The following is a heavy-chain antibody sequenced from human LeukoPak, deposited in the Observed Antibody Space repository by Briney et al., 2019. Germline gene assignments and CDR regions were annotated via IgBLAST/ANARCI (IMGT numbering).Heavy chain of an antibody. V-gene: IGHV4-34*01. CDR2: INHSGST. CDR3: ARAGYYYDSSGYYHFDY. J-gene: IGHJ4*02. CDR1: GGSFSGYY. D-gene: IGHD3-22*01. Sequence: SETLSLTCAVYGGSFSGYYWSWIRQPPGKGLEWIGEINHSGSTNYNPSLKSRVTISVDTSKNQFSLKLSSVTAADTAVYYCARAGYYYDSSGYYHFDYWGQGTLVTVSS.